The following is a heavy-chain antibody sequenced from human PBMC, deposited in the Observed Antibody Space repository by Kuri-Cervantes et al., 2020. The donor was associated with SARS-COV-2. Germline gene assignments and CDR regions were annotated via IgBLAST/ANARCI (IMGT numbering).Heavy chain of an antibody. V-gene: IGHV1-46*01. CDR3: ARSGRGYYYYGMDV. J-gene: IGHJ6*02. Sequence: ASVKVSCKASGYTFTSYYMHWVRQAPGQGLEWMGIINPSGGSTSYAQKFQGRVTMTRDTSTSTAYLQWSSLKASDTAMYYCARSGRGYYYYGMDVWGQGTTVTVSS. CDR1: GYTFTSYY. D-gene: IGHD3-10*01. CDR2: INPSGGST.